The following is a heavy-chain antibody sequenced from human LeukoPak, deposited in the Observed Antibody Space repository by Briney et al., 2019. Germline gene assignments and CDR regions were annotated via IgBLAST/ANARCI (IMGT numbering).Heavy chain of an antibody. CDR1: GFTFSSYA. D-gene: IGHD3-22*01. CDR2: ISGSGGST. J-gene: IGHJ4*02. Sequence: PGGSLRLSCAASGFTFSSYAMSWVRQAPGKGLEWVSGISGSGGSTYYADYVKGRFTISRDNSKNTLYLQMNSLRAEDTAVYYCAEGYYDSSDYWGQGTLVTVSS. V-gene: IGHV3-23*01. CDR3: AEGYYDSSDY.